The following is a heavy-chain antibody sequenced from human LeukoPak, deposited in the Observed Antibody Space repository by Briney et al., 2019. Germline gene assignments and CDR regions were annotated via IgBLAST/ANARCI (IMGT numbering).Heavy chain of an antibody. CDR3: AKEDRIAVATSYYFDY. J-gene: IGHJ4*02. CDR1: GLTFSSHA. V-gene: IGHV3-23*01. CDR2: ISGGGSST. Sequence: GGSLRLSCAASGLTFSSHAMSWVRQAPGKGLEWVSAISGGGSSTYYADSVKGRFTISRDNSKNTLFLQMNSLRAEDTAVYYCAKEDRIAVATSYYFDYWGQGTLVTVSS. D-gene: IGHD6-19*01.